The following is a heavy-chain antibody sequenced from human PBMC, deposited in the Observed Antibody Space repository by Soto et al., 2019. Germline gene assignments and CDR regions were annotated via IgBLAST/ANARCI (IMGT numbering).Heavy chain of an antibody. Sequence: GGSLRLSCAASGFTFDDYTMHWVRQAPGKGLEWVSLISWDGGSTYYADSVKGRFTISRDNGKNSLYLQMNSLRTEDTALYYCAKDHGGNSGGSYYYYYGMDVWGQGTTVTVSS. J-gene: IGHJ6*02. CDR2: ISWDGGST. CDR3: AKDHGGNSGGSYYYYYGMDV. CDR1: GFTFDDYT. V-gene: IGHV3-43*01. D-gene: IGHD2-21*02.